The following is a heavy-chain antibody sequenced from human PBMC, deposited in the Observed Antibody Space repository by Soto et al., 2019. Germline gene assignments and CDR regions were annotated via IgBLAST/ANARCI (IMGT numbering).Heavy chain of an antibody. Sequence: GGSLSPPCAASGFTFGSYAMSWVRQAPGKGLEWVSAISGSGGSTYYADSVTGWFTISRDNSKNTLYLQMNSLRAEDTAVYFSAKDRTAMAPYFDYWGQGTLVTVSS. D-gene: IGHD5-18*01. CDR3: AKDRTAMAPYFDY. CDR2: ISGSGGST. V-gene: IGHV3-23*01. J-gene: IGHJ4*02. CDR1: GFTFGSYA.